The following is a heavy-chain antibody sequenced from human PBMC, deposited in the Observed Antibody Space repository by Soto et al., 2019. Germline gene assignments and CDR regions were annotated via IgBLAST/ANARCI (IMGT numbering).Heavy chain of an antibody. J-gene: IGHJ5*02. CDR2: VDDSGTT. D-gene: IGHD2-15*01. CDR3: SRDVSCSGGSCYPNDWFDP. Sequence: SETLSLTCSVSAGSMRNYYWSWIRQPPGKGLEWIGNVDDSGTTKYNPSLRSRVTVSVDTSTNQFSLKLSSVIAADTAVYYCSRDVSCSGGSCYPNDWFDPWGQGPLVTVSS. V-gene: IGHV4-59*01. CDR1: AGSMRNYY.